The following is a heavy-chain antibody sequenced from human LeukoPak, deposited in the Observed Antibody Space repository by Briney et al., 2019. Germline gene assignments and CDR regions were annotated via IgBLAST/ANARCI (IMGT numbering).Heavy chain of an antibody. Sequence: RPSETLSLTCTVSGASISSYYWSWIRQPPGKGLEWIGYIYYSGSTNYNPSLKSRVTISVDTSMNQFSLTLTSVTAADTAVYFCARGGSAGNFYCDHWGQGALATVSS. CDR2: IYYSGST. D-gene: IGHD3-10*01. J-gene: IGHJ4*02. CDR3: ARGGSAGNFYCDH. V-gene: IGHV4-59*12. CDR1: GASISSYY.